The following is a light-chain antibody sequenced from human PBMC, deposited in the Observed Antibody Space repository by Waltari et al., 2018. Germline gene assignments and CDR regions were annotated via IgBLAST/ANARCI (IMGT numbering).Light chain of an antibody. Sequence: QSVLTQPPSVSAAPGQKVTISCSGTGSNIGHNFVSWYQQPPGTAPKLLIYDNNKRPSGIPDRFSGSKSGTSATLGITGLQTGDEADYYCGTWDTDLSVVFGGGTKLTVL. CDR3: GTWDTDLSVV. V-gene: IGLV1-51*01. CDR2: DNN. J-gene: IGLJ2*01. CDR1: GSNIGHNF.